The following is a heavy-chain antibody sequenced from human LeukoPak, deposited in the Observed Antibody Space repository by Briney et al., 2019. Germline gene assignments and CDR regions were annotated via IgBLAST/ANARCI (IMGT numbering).Heavy chain of an antibody. J-gene: IGHJ4*02. D-gene: IGHD2-21*02. CDR3: ARDLLPPPREHIVVVTAIFDY. CDR2: ISYDGNNQ. Sequence: GGSLRLSCAASGFTFSTYGMHWVRQAPGKGLEWVAVISYDGNNQYYADSVKGRFTISRDNSKNTLYLQMNSLRAEDTAVYYCARDLLPPPREHIVVVTAIFDYWGQGTLVIVSS. V-gene: IGHV3-30*03. CDR1: GFTFSTYG.